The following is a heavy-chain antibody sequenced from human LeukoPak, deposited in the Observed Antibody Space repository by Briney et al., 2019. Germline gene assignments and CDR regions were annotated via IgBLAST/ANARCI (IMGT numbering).Heavy chain of an antibody. CDR1: GGSFSGCY. J-gene: IGHJ4*02. D-gene: IGHD2-21*01. CDR3: AIFYMFQVRIANRDY. CDR2: INHSGST. V-gene: IGHV4-34*01. Sequence: SETLSLTCAVCGGSFSGCYWLWIRQPPGKGLEWIGEINHSGSTNYNPSLKSRVTISVDTSKNQFYLKLRSVTAADTAVYYCAIFYMFQVRIANRDYWGQGTLVTVSS.